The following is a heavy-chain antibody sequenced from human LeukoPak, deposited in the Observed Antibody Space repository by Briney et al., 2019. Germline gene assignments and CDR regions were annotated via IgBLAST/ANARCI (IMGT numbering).Heavy chain of an antibody. Sequence: GGSLRLSCAASGFTFNRNAISWVRQAPGKGLEWVSTIGGSGDKTFYADSVKGRFTISRNNSKNMVHLQMNSLTGEDTALYYCVRRGDASSGWGDHDFWGQGALVTVSS. J-gene: IGHJ4*02. V-gene: IGHV3-23*01. D-gene: IGHD6-19*01. CDR2: IGGSGDKT. CDR3: VRRGDASSGWGDHDF. CDR1: GFTFNRNA.